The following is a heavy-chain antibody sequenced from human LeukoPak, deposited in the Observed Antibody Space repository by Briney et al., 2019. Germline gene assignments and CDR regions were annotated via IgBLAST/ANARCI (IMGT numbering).Heavy chain of an antibody. Sequence: GGSLRLSCAASGFTFDDYIMHWVRQAPGKGLEWVSLVSWDGDTTYYADSVKGRFTISRDNSKNSLYLQMNSLRTEDTALYYCAKEGIEVAAFDYWGQGTLVTVSS. V-gene: IGHV3-43*01. J-gene: IGHJ4*02. D-gene: IGHD6-19*01. CDR3: AKEGIEVAAFDY. CDR1: GFTFDDYI. CDR2: VSWDGDTT.